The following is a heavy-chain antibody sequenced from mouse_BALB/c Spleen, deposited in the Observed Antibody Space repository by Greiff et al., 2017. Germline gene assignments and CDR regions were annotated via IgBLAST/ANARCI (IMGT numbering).Heavy chain of an antibody. J-gene: IGHJ3*01. CDR2: INPSSGYT. D-gene: IGHD2-1*01. CDR3: ARYGNYEGWFAY. V-gene: IGHV1-4*02. CDR1: GYTFTSYT. Sequence: QVQLKESAAELARPGASVKMSCKASGYTFTSYTMHWVKQRPGQGLEWIGYINPSSGYTEYNEKFKGKATLTSDKSSSTAYMELSSLTSEDSAVYYCARYGNYEGWFAYWGQGTLVTVSA.